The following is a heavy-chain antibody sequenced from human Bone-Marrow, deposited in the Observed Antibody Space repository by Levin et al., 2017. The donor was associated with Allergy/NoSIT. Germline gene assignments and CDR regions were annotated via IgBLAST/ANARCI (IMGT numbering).Heavy chain of an antibody. CDR3: ARVFGGYYLGKLFDH. Sequence: PGGSLRLSCKTSGYTFAGFYVHWVRQAPGQGLEWMGRINPDSGDTNYAQKFQGRVTMTRDMSNSTAHMELTRLRSDDTALYYCARVFGGYYLGKLFDHWGQGTLVTVSS. J-gene: IGHJ4*02. CDR1: GYTFAGFY. CDR2: INPDSGDT. D-gene: IGHD3-22*01. V-gene: IGHV1-2*02.